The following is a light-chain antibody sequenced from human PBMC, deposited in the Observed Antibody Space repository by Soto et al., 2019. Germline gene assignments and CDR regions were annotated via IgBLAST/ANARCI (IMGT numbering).Light chain of an antibody. Sequence: DIQMTQSPSSLSASVGDRVTITCQASQDISSYLNWYQQKPGKAPKLLIYDASNLETGVPSRFSGSGSGTDFTFTISSLQPEDIATYYCQQYDNLPWTFGQGTKLEIK. CDR1: QDISSY. V-gene: IGKV1-33*01. J-gene: IGKJ2*01. CDR2: DAS. CDR3: QQYDNLPWT.